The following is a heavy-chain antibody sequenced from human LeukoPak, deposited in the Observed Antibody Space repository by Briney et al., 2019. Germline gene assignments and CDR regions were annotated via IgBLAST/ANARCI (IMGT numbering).Heavy chain of an antibody. D-gene: IGHD6-19*01. CDR2: MNPNSGNT. V-gene: IGHV1-8*01. CDR3: ATDSSGYNWFDP. J-gene: IGHJ5*02. Sequence: AASVKVSCKASGYTFTSYDINWVRQATGQGLEWMGWMNPNSGNTGYAQKFQGRVTMTRNTSISTACMELSSLRSEDTAVYYCATDSSGYNWFDPWGQGTLVTVSS. CDR1: GYTFTSYD.